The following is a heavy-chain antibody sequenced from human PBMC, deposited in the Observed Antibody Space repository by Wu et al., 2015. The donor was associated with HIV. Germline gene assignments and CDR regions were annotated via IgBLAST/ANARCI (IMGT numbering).Heavy chain of an antibody. D-gene: IGHD3-10*01. V-gene: IGHV1-24*01. CDR3: ATYLLWPRWYFDF. CDR2: FDPEDGET. Sequence: QVQLVQSGAEVKKPGASVKVSCKVSGYTLTELSIHWVRQTPGKGLEWMGGFDPEDGETIYTQKFQGRVTMTEDTSTDTAYMELSSLRSEDTAVYYCATYLLWPRWYFDFWGQGTLSPSPQ. J-gene: IGHJ4*02. CDR1: GYTLTELS.